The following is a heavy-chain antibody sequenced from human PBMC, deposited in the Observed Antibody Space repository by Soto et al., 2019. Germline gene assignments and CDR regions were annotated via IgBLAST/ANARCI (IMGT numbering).Heavy chain of an antibody. D-gene: IGHD3-22*01. CDR1: GYTFTGYY. CDR3: ARARIYYHCSGYYYDYGMDV. CDR2: INPNSGGT. V-gene: IGHV1-2*04. J-gene: IGHJ6*02. Sequence: GASVKVSCKASGYTFTGYYMHWVRQAPGQGLEWMGWINPNSGGTNYAQKFQGWVTMTRDTSISTAYMELSRLRSDDTAVYYCARARIYYHCSGYYYDYGMDVCGQVTTVTVSS.